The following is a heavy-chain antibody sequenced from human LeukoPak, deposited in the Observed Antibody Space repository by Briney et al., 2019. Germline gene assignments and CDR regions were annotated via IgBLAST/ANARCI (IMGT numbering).Heavy chain of an antibody. Sequence: GGSLRLSCAASGFTFSSYAMHWVRQAPGKGLEYVSAISSNGGSTYYANSVKGRFTISRDNPKNTLYLQMGSLRAEDMAVYYCARSRPGWELDYWGQGTLVTVSS. V-gene: IGHV3-64*01. CDR1: GFTFSSYA. CDR3: ARSRPGWELDY. CDR2: ISSNGGST. J-gene: IGHJ4*02. D-gene: IGHD1-26*01.